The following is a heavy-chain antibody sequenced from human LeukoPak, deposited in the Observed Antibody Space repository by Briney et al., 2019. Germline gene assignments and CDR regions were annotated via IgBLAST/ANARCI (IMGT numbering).Heavy chain of an antibody. CDR2: IYPGDSDT. Sequence: GESLKISCKGSGYSFTSYWIGWVRQMPGKGLEWMGIIYPGDSDTRYSPSFQGHVTISADKSTTTAYLQWSSLKASDTAMYYCARHIGLTTRYLDYWGQGTLVTVSS. J-gene: IGHJ4*02. CDR1: GYSFTSYW. CDR3: ARHIGLTTRYLDY. D-gene: IGHD4/OR15-4a*01. V-gene: IGHV5-51*01.